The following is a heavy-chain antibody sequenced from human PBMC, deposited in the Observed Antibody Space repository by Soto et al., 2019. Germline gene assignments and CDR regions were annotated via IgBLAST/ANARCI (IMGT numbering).Heavy chain of an antibody. CDR2: IIPILGIA. Sequence: QVQLVQSGAEVKKPGSSVKVSCKASGGTLSSYTISWVRQAPGQGLEWMGRIIPILGIANYAQKFQGRVTITADKSTSTAYMELSSLRSEDTAVYYCAWASLGDAFDIWGQGTMVTVSS. D-gene: IGHD3-3*02. J-gene: IGHJ3*02. CDR1: GGTLSSYT. CDR3: AWASLGDAFDI. V-gene: IGHV1-69*02.